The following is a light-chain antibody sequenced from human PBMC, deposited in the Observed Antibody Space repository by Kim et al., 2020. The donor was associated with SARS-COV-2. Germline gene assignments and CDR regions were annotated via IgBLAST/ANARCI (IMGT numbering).Light chain of an antibody. J-gene: IGKJ2*01. Sequence: SASVGDRVTITCRASQRMSDYVSWYKQKPGKAPKLLIYSASSRQSGAPSRFSGSGSGTDFNLTISSLQRDDFATYYCQQSYSTPYTFGQGTKLEI. CDR1: QRMSDY. V-gene: IGKV1-39*01. CDR2: SAS. CDR3: QQSYSTPYT.